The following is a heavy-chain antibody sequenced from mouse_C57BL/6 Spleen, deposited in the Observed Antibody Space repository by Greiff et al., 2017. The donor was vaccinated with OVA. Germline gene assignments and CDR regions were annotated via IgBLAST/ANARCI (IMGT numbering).Heavy chain of an antibody. Sequence: EVQLQQSGPELVKPGASVKISCKASGYTFTDYYMNWVKQSHGKSLEWIGDINPNNGGTSYNQTFKGKATLTVDKSTSTDYMELRSLTSEDSAVYYCAREDSNFYYFNYWGQGTTLTVSS. CDR1: GYTFTDYY. CDR2: INPNNGGT. J-gene: IGHJ2*01. D-gene: IGHD2-5*01. CDR3: AREDSNFYYFNY. V-gene: IGHV1-26*01.